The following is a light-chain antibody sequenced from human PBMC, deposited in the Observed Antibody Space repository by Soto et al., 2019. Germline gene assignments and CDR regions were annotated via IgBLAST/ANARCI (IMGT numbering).Light chain of an antibody. V-gene: IGKV2-28*01. CDR2: LGS. CDR3: MQALQTPRT. Sequence: DIVMTQSPLSLPVTPGEPSYVSCRSGQSLLHSNGYKYWDRDLHKPGKTPQLLIYLGSNRASGVPERLSGSGSGTDFPLKISRVEAEDVRVYYCMQALQTPRTFGQGTKVDI. J-gene: IGKJ1*01. CDR1: QSLLHSNGYKY.